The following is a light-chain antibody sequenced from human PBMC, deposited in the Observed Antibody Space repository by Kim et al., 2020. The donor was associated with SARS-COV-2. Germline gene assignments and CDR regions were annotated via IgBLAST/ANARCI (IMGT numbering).Light chain of an antibody. V-gene: IGLV2-14*03. Sequence: QSITIFCTGTRSDVVGYNYVSWYQQHPGKAPKRMIYGVNDRPSGVSNRFSGSKSGNTASLSISGLQAEDEANYYCSSYTTRSTWVFGGGTQLTVL. CDR3: SSYTTRSTWV. CDR2: GVN. CDR1: RSDVVGYNY. J-gene: IGLJ3*02.